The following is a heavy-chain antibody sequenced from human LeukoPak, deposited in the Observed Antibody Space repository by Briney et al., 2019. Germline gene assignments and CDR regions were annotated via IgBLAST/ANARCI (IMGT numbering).Heavy chain of an antibody. CDR1: GFTFSSYA. J-gene: IGHJ4*02. V-gene: IGHV3-23*01. D-gene: IGHD1-26*01. Sequence: PGGSLRLSCAASGFTFSSYAMSWVRRAPGKGLEWVSAISGSGGSTYYADSVKGRFTISRDNSKNTLYLQMNSLRAEDTAVYYCAKDLEKSGSYLFLDYWGQGTLVTVSS. CDR2: ISGSGGST. CDR3: AKDLEKSGSYLFLDY.